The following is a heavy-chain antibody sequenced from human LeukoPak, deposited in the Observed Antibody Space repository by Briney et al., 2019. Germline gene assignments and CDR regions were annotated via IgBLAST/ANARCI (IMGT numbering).Heavy chain of an antibody. CDR3: ARETITAVTTSPDY. CDR1: GGTFSGYA. D-gene: IGHD4-17*01. Sequence: ASVKVSCKASGGTFSGYAISWVRQAPGQGLEWMGWINPNSGGTNYAQKFQGRVTMTRDTSISTAYMELSRLRSDDTAVYYCARETITAVTTSPDYWGQGTLVTVSS. J-gene: IGHJ4*02. V-gene: IGHV1-2*02. CDR2: INPNSGGT.